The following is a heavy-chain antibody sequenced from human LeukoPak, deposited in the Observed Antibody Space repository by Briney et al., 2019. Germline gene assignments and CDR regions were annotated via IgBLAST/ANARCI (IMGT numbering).Heavy chain of an antibody. CDR1: GYTFTSYG. Sequence: ASVKVSCKASGYTFTSYGISWVRQAPGQGLEWMGGISAYNGNTNYAQKLQGRVTMTTDTSTSTAYMELRSLRSDDTAVYYRASAYSSSWYEAHFDYWGQGTLVTVSS. CDR3: ASAYSSSWYEAHFDY. V-gene: IGHV1-18*01. J-gene: IGHJ4*02. CDR2: ISAYNGNT. D-gene: IGHD6-13*01.